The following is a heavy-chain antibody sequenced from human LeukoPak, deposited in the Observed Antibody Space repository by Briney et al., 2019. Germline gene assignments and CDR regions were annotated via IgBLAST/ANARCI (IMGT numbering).Heavy chain of an antibody. CDR3: ARALRYSSSCLDY. V-gene: IGHV1-69*05. CDR1: GGTFNSYA. J-gene: IGHJ4*02. D-gene: IGHD6-6*01. Sequence: SVKVSCKASGGTFNSYAISWVRQAPGQGLKWMGGIIPIFGTANYAQKFQGRVTITTDESTSAAYMELSRLGPDDTAVYYCARALRYSSSCLDYWGQGTLVTVSS. CDR2: IIPIFGTA.